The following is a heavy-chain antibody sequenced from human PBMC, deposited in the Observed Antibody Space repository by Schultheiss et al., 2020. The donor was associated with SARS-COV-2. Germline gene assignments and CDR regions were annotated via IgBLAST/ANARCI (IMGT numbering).Heavy chain of an antibody. Sequence: SETLSLTCTVSGGSISSSSYYWGWIRQHPGKGLEWIGYIYYSGSTYYNPSLKSRVTISVDTSKNQFSLKLSSVTAADTAVYYCARGKKRGAAAGIEAFDYWGQGTLVTVSS. CDR3: ARGKKRGAAAGIEAFDY. J-gene: IGHJ4*02. CDR2: IYYSGST. D-gene: IGHD6-13*01. V-gene: IGHV4-31*03. CDR1: GGSISSSSYY.